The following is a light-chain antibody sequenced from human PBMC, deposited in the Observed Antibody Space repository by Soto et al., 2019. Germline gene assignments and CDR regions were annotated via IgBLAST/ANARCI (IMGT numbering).Light chain of an antibody. V-gene: IGKV3-15*01. J-gene: IGKJ1*01. CDR2: GAS. Sequence: EIVMTQSPATLSVSPGERATLSCRASQSVRNNLDWYQKKPGQAPRLLIYGASTRATGIPARLIGSGSGTEFTLNISSLQSEDFAFYYCQQYNSWWTFGQGTRVDIK. CDR3: QQYNSWWT. CDR1: QSVRNN.